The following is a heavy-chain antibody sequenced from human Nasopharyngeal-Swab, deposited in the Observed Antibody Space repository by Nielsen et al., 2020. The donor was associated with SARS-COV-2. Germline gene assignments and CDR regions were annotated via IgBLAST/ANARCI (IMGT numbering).Heavy chain of an antibody. D-gene: IGHD1-26*01. Sequence: SVKVSCKTSGYTFIDYYIHWVRQAPGQGLEWMGWISPNSGATNYAQKFRGRVTVTRDTSITTAYMELSRLGSDDTAFYYCARGVEWELAYWGQGTLVTVSS. V-gene: IGHV1-2*02. CDR3: ARGVEWELAY. J-gene: IGHJ4*02. CDR2: ISPNSGAT. CDR1: GYTFIDYY.